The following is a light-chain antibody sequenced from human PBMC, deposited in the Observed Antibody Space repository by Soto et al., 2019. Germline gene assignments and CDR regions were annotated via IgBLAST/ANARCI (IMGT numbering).Light chain of an antibody. V-gene: IGKV3D-20*02. CDR3: QQRSNWPPVT. CDR2: GAS. Sequence: EIVLTQSPATLSVSPGERATLSCRASQSVSNNLAWYQQKPGQAPRLLIYGASTRTFDVPDRFSGSGSGTNFTLTISRLQPEDFGVYYCQQRSNWPPVTFGGGTKVDIK. J-gene: IGKJ4*01. CDR1: QSVSNN.